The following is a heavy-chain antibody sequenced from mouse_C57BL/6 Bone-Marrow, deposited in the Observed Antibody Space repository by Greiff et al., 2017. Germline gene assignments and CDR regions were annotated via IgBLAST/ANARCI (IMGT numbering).Heavy chain of an antibody. D-gene: IGHD2-4*01. CDR3: TGGYDYDGYYFDY. V-gene: IGHV6-3*01. CDR2: IRLKSDNYAT. Sequence: EVQLVESGGGLVQPGGSMKLSCVASGFTFSNYWMNWVRQSPEKGLEWVAQIRLKSDNYATHYAESVKGRFTISRDDSKSSVYLQMNNLRAEDTGIYYCTGGYDYDGYYFDYWGQGTTLTVSS. CDR1: GFTFSNYW. J-gene: IGHJ2*01.